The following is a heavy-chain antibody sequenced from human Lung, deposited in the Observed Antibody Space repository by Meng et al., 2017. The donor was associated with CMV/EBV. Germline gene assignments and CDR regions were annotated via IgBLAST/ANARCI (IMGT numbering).Heavy chain of an antibody. CDR1: GFTFRSYW. CDR3: ARDAADSTSPAWFDP. V-gene: IGHV3-74*01. CDR2: INSDGSST. D-gene: IGHD2-2*01. J-gene: IGHJ5*02. Sequence: SGFTFRSYWMHWVRQAPGKGLVWVSRINSDGSSTSYADSVKGRFTISRDNAKNTLYLQMNSLRVEDTAVYYCARDAADSTSPAWFDPWGQGTLVTVSS.